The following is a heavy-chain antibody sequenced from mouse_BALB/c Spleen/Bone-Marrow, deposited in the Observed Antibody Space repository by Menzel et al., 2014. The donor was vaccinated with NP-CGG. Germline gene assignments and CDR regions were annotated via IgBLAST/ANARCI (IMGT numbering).Heavy chain of an antibody. CDR3: VRPYDYGTWLAY. V-gene: IGHV5-6*01. J-gene: IGHJ3*01. Sequence: EVHLVESGGDLVKPGGSLKLSCAASGFTFSTYGMSWVRQTPDKRLEWVAAISNGGIYTYYPDTVKGRFTISREDAKNTLYLQRSSLKSEDTAMYYCVRPYDYGTWLAYWGQGTLVTVSA. CDR1: GFTFSTYG. CDR2: ISNGGIYT. D-gene: IGHD2-4*01.